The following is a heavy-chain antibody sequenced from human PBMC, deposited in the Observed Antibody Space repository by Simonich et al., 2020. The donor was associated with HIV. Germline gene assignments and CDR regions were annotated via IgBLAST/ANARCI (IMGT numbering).Heavy chain of an antibody. Sequence: QVQLVESGGGVVQPGRSLRLSCAASGFTFSHYGMHWVRQAPGKGLEGVAVIWSDGNNKYYTDSVKGRFTISRDNSKDTLYLQMNSLRAEDTAVYYCASDGGTMGDFDFWGQGTLVTVSS. CDR2: IWSDGNNK. D-gene: IGHD3-16*01. CDR1: GFTFSHYG. J-gene: IGHJ4*02. V-gene: IGHV3-33*01. CDR3: ASDGGTMGDFDF.